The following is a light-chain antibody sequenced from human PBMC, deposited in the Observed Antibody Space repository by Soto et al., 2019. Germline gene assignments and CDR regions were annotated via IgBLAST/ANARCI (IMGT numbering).Light chain of an antibody. CDR1: SSNIRINY. J-gene: IGLJ1*01. CDR3: AAWDASLSGHNYV. V-gene: IGLV1-47*01. Sequence: QSVLTQSPSASGTPGQRVTISCSGGSSNIRINYVYWYQHLPGTAPKLPIYRNDQRPSGVPDRFSGSKVGTPASQAISWLRSEDEADYYCAAWDASLSGHNYVFGTRTKVTVL. CDR2: RND.